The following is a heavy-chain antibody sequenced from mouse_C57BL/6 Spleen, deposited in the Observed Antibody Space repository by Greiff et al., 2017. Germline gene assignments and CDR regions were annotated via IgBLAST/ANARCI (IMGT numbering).Heavy chain of an antibody. CDR1: GYTFTDHT. Sequence: QVQLQQSDAELVKPGASVKISCKVSGYTFTDHTIHWMKQRPEQGLEWIGYIYPRDGSTKYNEKFKGKATLTADKSSSTAYMQLKSLTSEDSAVYFWSRGGYYGSSQGFAYWGQGTLVTVSA. CDR2: IYPRDGST. CDR3: SRGGYYGSSQGFAY. J-gene: IGHJ3*01. D-gene: IGHD1-1*01. V-gene: IGHV1-78*01.